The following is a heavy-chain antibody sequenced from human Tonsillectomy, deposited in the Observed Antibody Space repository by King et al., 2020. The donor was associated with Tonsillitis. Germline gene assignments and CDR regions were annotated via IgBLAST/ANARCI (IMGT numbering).Heavy chain of an antibody. D-gene: IGHD3-22*01. CDR1: VGSISSYY. Sequence: VQLQEAGPGLVKPSETLSPTCTGVVGSISSYYWSWIRQPPWKVLEGIGYIYYSGSTNYTPPLQSLVTISVYPSKNQFSLKLSSVTAADTAAYYCARDKVCSGYYCAYGMDVWGQGTTVTVSS. J-gene: IGHJ6*02. CDR2: IYYSGST. V-gene: IGHV4-59*01. CDR3: ARDKVCSGYYCAYGMDV.